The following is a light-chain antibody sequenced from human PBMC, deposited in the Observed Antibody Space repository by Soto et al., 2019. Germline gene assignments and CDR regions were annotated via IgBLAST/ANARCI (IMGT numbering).Light chain of an antibody. CDR2: WAS. Sequence: DIVMTQSPDSLAVSLGERATVNCTSSQSVLHSSNNKNYLAWYQQKPGHPPKLLIYWASTRESGVPNRFSGSGSGTDFTLTISSLQAEDVAVYYCQQYYSTPLSFGGGTKVDIK. V-gene: IGKV4-1*01. CDR3: QQYYSTPLS. CDR1: QSVLHSSNNKNY. J-gene: IGKJ4*01.